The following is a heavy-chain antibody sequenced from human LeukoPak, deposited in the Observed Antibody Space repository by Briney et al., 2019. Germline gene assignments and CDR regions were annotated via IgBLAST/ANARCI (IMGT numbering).Heavy chain of an antibody. CDR3: ASRIAVALGGDY. CDR2: ISYDGSNK. D-gene: IGHD6-19*01. CDR1: GFTFSSYG. V-gene: IGHV3-30*03. Sequence: GGSPRLSCAASGFTFSSYGMHWVRQAPGKGLEWVAVISYDGSNKYYADSVKGRFTISRDNSKNTLYLQMNSLRAEDTAVYYCASRIAVALGGDYWGQGTLVTVSS. J-gene: IGHJ4*02.